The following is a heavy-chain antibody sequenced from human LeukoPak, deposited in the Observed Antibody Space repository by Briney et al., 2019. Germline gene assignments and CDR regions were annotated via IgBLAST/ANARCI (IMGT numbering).Heavy chain of an antibody. J-gene: IGHJ4*02. Sequence: PGGSLRLSCAASGFTFSDYWMYWVRQAPGEGLVWVSRIKSDGTGILYADFVEGRFTISRDNAKDALYLQMTSLRDEDTAVYYCVRGQTIDYWGQGILVTVSS. CDR2: IKSDGTGI. V-gene: IGHV3-74*01. CDR3: VRGQTIDY. CDR1: GFTFSDYW.